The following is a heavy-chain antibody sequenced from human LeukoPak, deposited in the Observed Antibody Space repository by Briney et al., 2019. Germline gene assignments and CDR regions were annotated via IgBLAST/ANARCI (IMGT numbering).Heavy chain of an antibody. J-gene: IGHJ5*02. V-gene: IGHV4-39*01. CDR3: ARASFNVVFGNWFDP. D-gene: IGHD2-8*01. CDR2: VYYSGST. CDR1: SGSIGSSSNY. Sequence: PSETLSLTCTVSSGSIGSSSNYWGWIRRAPGKGLEWIGNVYYSGSTFYNPSLKSRVTISVDTSKNQFSLKLRSVTAADTAIYYCARASFNVVFGNWFDPWGQGTLVTVSS.